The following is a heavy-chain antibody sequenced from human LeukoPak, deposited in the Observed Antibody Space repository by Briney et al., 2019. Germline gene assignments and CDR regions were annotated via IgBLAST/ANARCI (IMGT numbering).Heavy chain of an antibody. CDR2: IKQDGSEK. Sequence: QPGGSLRLSCAASGFTFSSYWMIWVRQAPGKGLEWVANIKQDGSEKYYVDSVKGRFTISRDNAKNSVYLQMNSLRAEDTAVYYCARRVLRYFDWLLLGASTFDYWGQGTLVTVSS. V-gene: IGHV3-7*01. D-gene: IGHD3-9*01. CDR3: ARRVLRYFDWLLLGASTFDY. J-gene: IGHJ4*02. CDR1: GFTFSSYW.